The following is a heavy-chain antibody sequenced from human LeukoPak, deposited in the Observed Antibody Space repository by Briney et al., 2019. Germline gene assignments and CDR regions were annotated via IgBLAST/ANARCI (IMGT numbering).Heavy chain of an antibody. D-gene: IGHD3-10*01. CDR3: ATVPPAGFLDAFDI. CDR2: ISSSSSYI. J-gene: IGHJ3*02. CDR1: GFTFSSYN. V-gene: IGHV3-21*01. Sequence: GGSLRLSCAASGFTFSSYNMNWARQAPGKGLEWVSSISSSSSYIYYADSVRGRFTISRDNAKNSLYLQMNSLRAEDTAVYYCATVPPAGFLDAFDIWGQGTMVTVSS.